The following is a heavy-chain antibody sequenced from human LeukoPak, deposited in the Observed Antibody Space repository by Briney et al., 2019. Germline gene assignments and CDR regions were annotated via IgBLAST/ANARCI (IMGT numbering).Heavy chain of an antibody. J-gene: IGHJ4*02. Sequence: GGSLRLSCAASGFTFSSYGMHWVRQAPGKGLEWVAVISYDGSNKYYADSVKGRFTISRDNSKNTLYLQMNSLRAEDTAVYYCARVHYYETSDWGNYFDYWGQGTLVTVSS. CDR2: ISYDGSNK. D-gene: IGHD3-22*01. CDR1: GFTFSSYG. CDR3: ARVHYYETSDWGNYFDY. V-gene: IGHV3-30*03.